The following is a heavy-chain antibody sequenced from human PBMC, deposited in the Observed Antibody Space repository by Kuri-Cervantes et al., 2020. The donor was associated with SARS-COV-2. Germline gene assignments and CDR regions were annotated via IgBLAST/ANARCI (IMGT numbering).Heavy chain of an antibody. Sequence: ASVKVSCKASGYTFIGYYMHWVRQAPGQGLEWMGWINPKSGASSYAQKFQGGVTMTRATSINTVYMELSTLRSDDTAVYFCVKDVVSTFCAWGNCYISSYMDVWGRGTTVTVSS. J-gene: IGHJ6*03. CDR1: GYTFIGYY. V-gene: IGHV1-2*02. D-gene: IGHD2-2*02. CDR2: INPKSGAS. CDR3: VKDVVSTFCAWGNCYISSYMDV.